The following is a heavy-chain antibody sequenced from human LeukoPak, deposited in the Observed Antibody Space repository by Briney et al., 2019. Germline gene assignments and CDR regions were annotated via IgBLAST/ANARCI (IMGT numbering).Heavy chain of an antibody. V-gene: IGHV1-8*03. CDR2: MNPNSGNT. Sequence: ASVKVSCKASGYTFTSYDINWVRQATGQGLEWMGWMNPNSGNTGYAQKFQGRVTITRNTSISTAYMELSSLRSEDTAVYYCARSTYSNYNKVDGFDPWGQGTLVTVSS. J-gene: IGHJ5*02. CDR1: GYTFTSYD. D-gene: IGHD4-11*01. CDR3: ARSTYSNYNKVDGFDP.